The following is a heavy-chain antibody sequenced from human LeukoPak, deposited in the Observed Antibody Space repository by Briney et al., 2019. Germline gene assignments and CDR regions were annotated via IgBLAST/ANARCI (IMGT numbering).Heavy chain of an antibody. D-gene: IGHD4-17*01. J-gene: IGHJ4*02. V-gene: IGHV3-23*01. Sequence: AISGSGGSTYYADSVKGQFTISRDKSKNTLYLHMNSLRAEDTAVYYCAKPALTTVTLVFDYWGQGTLVTVSS. CDR2: ISGSGGST. CDR3: AKPALTTVTLVFDY.